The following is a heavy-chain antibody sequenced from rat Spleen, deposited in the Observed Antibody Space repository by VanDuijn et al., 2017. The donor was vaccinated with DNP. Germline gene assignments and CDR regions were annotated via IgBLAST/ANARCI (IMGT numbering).Heavy chain of an antibody. J-gene: IGHJ2*01. Sequence: EVQLVESGGGLVQPGRSLKLSCAASGFTFSDYDMAWVRQAPTKGLEWVASISPSGGSTDYRDSVKGRFIISRDNAKSTLYLHMDSLRSEDTATYYCARPDYWGQGVMVTVSS. CDR1: GFTFSDYD. CDR3: ARPDY. V-gene: IGHV5-25*01. CDR2: ISPSGGST.